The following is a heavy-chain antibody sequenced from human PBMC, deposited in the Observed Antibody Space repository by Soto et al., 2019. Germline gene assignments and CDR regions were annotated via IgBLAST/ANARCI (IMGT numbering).Heavy chain of an antibody. J-gene: IGHJ3*02. CDR3: ARVLGNDAFDI. Sequence: QVQLQESGPGLVKPSGTLSLTCAVSGGSISSSNWWRWVRQPPGKGLEWIGEVYHRGSTTYNPSLKXRXTXSXXKPKSQSSLKLSSVTAADTAVYYCARVLGNDAFDIWGQGTLVTVSS. D-gene: IGHD7-27*01. V-gene: IGHV4-4*02. CDR2: VYHRGST. CDR1: GGSISSSNW.